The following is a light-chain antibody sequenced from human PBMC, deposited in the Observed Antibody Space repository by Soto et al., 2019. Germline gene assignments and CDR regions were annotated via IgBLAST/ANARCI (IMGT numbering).Light chain of an antibody. J-gene: IGKJ4*01. CDR2: GAT. CDR1: QRVFEH. CDR3: QQSASTPLT. Sequence: DVQLTQSPSSLSASTGDRVTITCRAGQRVFEHLNWYQQRPGKAPKLRIYGATGLHSGVPSRFIGSGFGTDFPLTISSLHPEDFATYFCQQSASTPLTFRGGTKVEFK. V-gene: IGKV1-39*01.